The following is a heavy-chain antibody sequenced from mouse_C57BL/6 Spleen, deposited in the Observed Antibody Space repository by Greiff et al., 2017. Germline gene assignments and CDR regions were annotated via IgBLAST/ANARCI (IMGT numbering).Heavy chain of an antibody. J-gene: IGHJ2*01. CDR2: IDPSDSYT. CDR1: GYTFTSYW. D-gene: IGHD1-1*01. V-gene: IGHV1-69*01. Sequence: VQLQQPGAELVMPGASVKLSCKASGYTFTSYWMHWVKQRPGQGLEWIGEIDPSDSYTNYNQKFKGKSTLTVDKSSSTAYMQLSSLTSEDSAVYYCARDYGSSPYYFDYWGQGTTRTVSS. CDR3: ARDYGSSPYYFDY.